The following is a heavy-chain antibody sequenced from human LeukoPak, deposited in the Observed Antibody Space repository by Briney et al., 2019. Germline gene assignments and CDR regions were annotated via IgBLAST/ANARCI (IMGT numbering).Heavy chain of an antibody. Sequence: EASVKVSCRASGYAFTNYAMDWVRQAPGQGPEWMGWINTNTGDPTYAPGFTGRFVFSLDTSVNTAYLQISSLKAEDTAVYYCARGAEAETSPLDFWGQGTLVIVS. CDR3: ARGAEAETSPLDF. J-gene: IGHJ4*02. CDR1: GYAFTNYA. D-gene: IGHD6-13*01. V-gene: IGHV7-4-1*02. CDR2: INTNTGDP.